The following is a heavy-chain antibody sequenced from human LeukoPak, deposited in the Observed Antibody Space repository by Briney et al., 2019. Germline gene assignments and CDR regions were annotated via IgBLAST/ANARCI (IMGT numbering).Heavy chain of an antibody. CDR1: GYTFTGYQ. J-gene: IGHJ4*02. CDR3: ARDMVSGGSYSTRFDY. D-gene: IGHD1-26*01. CDR2: INPNSGGT. V-gene: IGHV1-2*06. Sequence: ASVKVSCKASGYTFTGYQIHWVRQAPGQGLEWMGRINPNSGGTNYAQKFQGRVTMTRDTSISTAYMELRGLTSDDTAIYYCARDMVSGGSYSTRFDYWGQGTLVTVSS.